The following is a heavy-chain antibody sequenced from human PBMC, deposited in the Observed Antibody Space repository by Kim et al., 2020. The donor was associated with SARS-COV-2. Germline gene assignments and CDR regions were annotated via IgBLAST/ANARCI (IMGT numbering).Heavy chain of an antibody. Sequence: GGSLRLSCAASGFTFSSYEMNWVRQAPGKGLEWGSYISISGSTIDYADSVKGRFTISRDNAKNSLYLQMNSLRAEDTAVYYCAREDTSGWSRVDYWGQGTLVTLSS. D-gene: IGHD6-19*01. CDR1: GFTFSSYE. V-gene: IGHV3-48*03. J-gene: IGHJ4*02. CDR2: ISISGSTI. CDR3: AREDTSGWSRVDY.